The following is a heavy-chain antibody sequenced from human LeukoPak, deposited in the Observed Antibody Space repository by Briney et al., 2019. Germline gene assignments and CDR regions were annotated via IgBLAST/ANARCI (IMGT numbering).Heavy chain of an antibody. CDR1: GLRFRSFA. CDR2: IRGNGET. Sequence: GGSLRLSCAAPGLRFRSFAMSWVRQGPERGLGRVSRIRGNGETFYAESVKGRFTLSTDSARNTVYFQLNKLRVEDTAIYYCAKASWVSSTDAVRWGQGTLVTVSS. D-gene: IGHD3-16*01. J-gene: IGHJ4*02. CDR3: AKASWVSSTDAVR. V-gene: IGHV3-23*01.